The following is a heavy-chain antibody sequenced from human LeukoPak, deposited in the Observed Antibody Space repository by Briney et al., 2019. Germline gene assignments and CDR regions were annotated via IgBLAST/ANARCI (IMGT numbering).Heavy chain of an antibody. CDR2: ISGSGGST. CDR3: AKANSGSYKGWFDP. CDR1: GFTFSSYA. D-gene: IGHD1-26*01. V-gene: IGHV3-23*01. J-gene: IGHJ5*02. Sequence: GGSLRLSCAASGFTFSSYAMHWVRQAPGKGLEWVSAISGSGGSTYYADSVKGRFTISRDNSKNTLYLQMNSLRAEDTAVYYCAKANSGSYKGWFDPWGQGTLVTVSS.